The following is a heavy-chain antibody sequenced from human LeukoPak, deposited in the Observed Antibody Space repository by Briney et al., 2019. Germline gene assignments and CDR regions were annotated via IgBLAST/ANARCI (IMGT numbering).Heavy chain of an antibody. CDR2: ISYDGSNK. CDR3: ARKYYYSSGSFSPLEN. V-gene: IGHV3-30*03. Sequence: PGGSLRLSCAASGFTFSSYGMHWVRQAPGKGLEWVAVISYDGSNKYYADSVKGRFTISRDNSKNTLYLQMNSLRAEDTAVYYCARKYYYSSGSFSPLENWGQGTLVTVSS. J-gene: IGHJ4*02. D-gene: IGHD3-10*01. CDR1: GFTFSSYG.